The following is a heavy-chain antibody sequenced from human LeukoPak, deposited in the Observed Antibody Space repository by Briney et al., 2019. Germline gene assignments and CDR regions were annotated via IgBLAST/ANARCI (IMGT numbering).Heavy chain of an antibody. CDR3: ARSTWFGVHYGMDV. CDR2: INHSGST. Sequence: PSETLSLTCAVYGGSFSGYYWSWIRQPPGKGLEWIGEINHSGSTNYNPSLKSRVTISVDTSKNPFSLKLSSVTAADTAVYYCARSTWFGVHYGMDVWGQGTTVTVSS. J-gene: IGHJ6*02. CDR1: GGSFSGYY. V-gene: IGHV4-34*01. D-gene: IGHD3-10*01.